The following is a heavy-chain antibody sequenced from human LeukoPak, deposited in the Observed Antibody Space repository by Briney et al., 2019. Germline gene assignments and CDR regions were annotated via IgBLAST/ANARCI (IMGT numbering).Heavy chain of an antibody. D-gene: IGHD5-18*01. CDR1: GGSISSGSYY. Sequence: PSETLSLTCTVSGGSISSGSYYWSWIRQPAGKGLEWIGRIYTSGSTNYNPSLKSRVTISVDTSKNQFSLKLSSVTAADTAVYYCARGGTAMDPFPYYLDYWGQGTLVTVSS. CDR2: IYTSGST. V-gene: IGHV4-61*02. J-gene: IGHJ4*02. CDR3: ARGGTAMDPFPYYLDY.